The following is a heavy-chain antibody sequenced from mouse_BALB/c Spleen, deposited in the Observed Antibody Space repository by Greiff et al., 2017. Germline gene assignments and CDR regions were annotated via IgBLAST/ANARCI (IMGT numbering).Heavy chain of an antibody. CDR2: ISSGGSYT. V-gene: IGHV5-6-4*01. CDR1: GFTFSSYT. CDR3: TKARDY. J-gene: IGHJ4*01. Sequence: EVKLMESGGGLVKPGGSLKLSCAASGFTFSSYTMSWVRQTPEKRLEWVATISSGGSYTYYPDSVKGRFTISRDKATNTLYLQMSSLKSEDTAMYYCTKARDYWGQGTSVTVSS.